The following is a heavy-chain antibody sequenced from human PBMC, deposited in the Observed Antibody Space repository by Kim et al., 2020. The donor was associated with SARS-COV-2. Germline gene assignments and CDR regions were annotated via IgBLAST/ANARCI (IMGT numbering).Heavy chain of an antibody. CDR3: ASGLGGSGYYYETGIDY. J-gene: IGHJ4*02. D-gene: IGHD3-22*01. CDR2: IYYSGST. V-gene: IGHV4-39*01. Sequence: SETLSLTCTVSGGSISSSSYYWGWIRQPPGKGLEWIGSIYYSGSTYYNPSLKSRVTISVDTSKNQFSLKLSSVTAADTAVYYCASGLGGSGYYYETGIDYWGQGTLVTVSS. CDR1: GGSISSSSYY.